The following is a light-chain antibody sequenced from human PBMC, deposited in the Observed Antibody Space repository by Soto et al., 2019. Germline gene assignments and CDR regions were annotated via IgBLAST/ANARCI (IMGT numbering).Light chain of an antibody. CDR2: EVT. CDR3: ASYTNSPALV. V-gene: IGLV2-14*01. CDR1: SSDIGGHNY. J-gene: IGLJ1*01. Sequence: QSSLTQPASLSGSPGQSITFSCTGTSSDIGGHNYVSRYQQHPGKAPKLIIYEVTKRPSGVSNRLSGSKSGNTASLTISGLQAEDEADYYCASYTNSPALVFGTGTKVTVL.